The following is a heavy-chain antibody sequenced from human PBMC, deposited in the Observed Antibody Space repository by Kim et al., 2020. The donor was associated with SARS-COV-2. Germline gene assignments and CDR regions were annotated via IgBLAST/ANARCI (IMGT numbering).Heavy chain of an antibody. D-gene: IGHD3-22*01. CDR1: GFTFSSYS. J-gene: IGHJ4*02. CDR3: ARDRGYYDSSGYYYDY. CDR2: ISSSSSYI. V-gene: IGHV3-21*01. Sequence: GGSLRLSCAASGFTFSSYSMNWVRQAPGKGLEWVSSISSSSSYIYYADSVKGRFTISRDNAKNSLYLQMNSLRAEDTAVYYCARDRGYYDSSGYYYDYWGQGTLVTVSS.